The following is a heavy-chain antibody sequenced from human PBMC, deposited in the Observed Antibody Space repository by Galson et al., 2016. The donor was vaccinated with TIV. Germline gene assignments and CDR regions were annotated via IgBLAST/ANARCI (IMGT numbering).Heavy chain of an antibody. D-gene: IGHD6-19*01. CDR1: GFTFSSYD. CDR3: ARQWQSYFFDY. J-gene: IGHJ4*02. CDR2: ISFDRSDK. V-gene: IGHV3-33*05. Sequence: SLRLSCAASGFTFSSYDMHWVRQAPGKGLEWVAIISFDRSDKYYGDSVKGRFTISRDNPKNTLYLQMNSLTAEDTAVYYCARQWQSYFFDYWGQGILVTVSS.